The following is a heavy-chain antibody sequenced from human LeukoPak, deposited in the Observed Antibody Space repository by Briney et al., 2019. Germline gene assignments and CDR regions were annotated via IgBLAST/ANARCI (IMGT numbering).Heavy chain of an antibody. CDR1: GGSFSGYY. V-gene: IGHV4-34*01. Sequence: PSETLSLTCAVYGGSFSGYYWSWIRQPPGKGLEWIGEIDHSGSTNYNPSLKSRVTISVDTSKNQFSLKLSSVTAADTAVYYCARLLGSSGSDCWGQGTLVTVSS. CDR3: ARLLGSSGSDC. J-gene: IGHJ4*02. CDR2: IDHSGST. D-gene: IGHD6-19*01.